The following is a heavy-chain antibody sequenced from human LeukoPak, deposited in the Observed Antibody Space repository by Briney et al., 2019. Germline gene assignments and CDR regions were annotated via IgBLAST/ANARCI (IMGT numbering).Heavy chain of an antibody. CDR3: AKDNPLDY. V-gene: IGHV3-30*02. Sequence: GGSLRLSCGASGFTFSNYGMLWVRQAPGKGLEWVAFIRYDGNNKLYADSVKGRFTISRDNSKNTLYLHITSLRAEDTAVYYCAKDNPLDYWGQGTLVIVSS. CDR1: GFTFSNYG. D-gene: IGHD1-14*01. J-gene: IGHJ4*02. CDR2: IRYDGNNK.